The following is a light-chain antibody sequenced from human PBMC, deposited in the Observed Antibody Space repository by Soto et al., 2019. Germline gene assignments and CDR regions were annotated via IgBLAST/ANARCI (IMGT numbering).Light chain of an antibody. V-gene: IGKV3-15*01. CDR2: GAS. CDR3: HQYNSWPLT. J-gene: IGKJ4*01. Sequence: EVVMTQSPASLSVSPGERANLSCRASQSVASNLSWYQQKPGQAPRLLIYGASARAAGIPDRFSGSWSGTDFTLTISSLQSEDFAVYYCHQYNSWPLTFGGGTKVEIK. CDR1: QSVASN.